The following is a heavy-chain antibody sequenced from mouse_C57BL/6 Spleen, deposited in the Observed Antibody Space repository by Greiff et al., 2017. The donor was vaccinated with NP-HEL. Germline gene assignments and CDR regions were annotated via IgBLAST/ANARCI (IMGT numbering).Heavy chain of an antibody. CDR3: ARWEGFDY. V-gene: IGHV1-5*01. J-gene: IGHJ2*01. CDR1: GYTFTSYW. Sequence: VQLQQSGTVLARPGASVTMSCKTSGYTFTSYWMHWVKQRPGQGLEWIGAIYPGNSDTSYNQKFKGKATLPAVTSASTAYMELSSLTKEDSAVYFCARWEGFDYWGQGTTLTVAS. D-gene: IGHD4-1*01. CDR2: IYPGNSDT.